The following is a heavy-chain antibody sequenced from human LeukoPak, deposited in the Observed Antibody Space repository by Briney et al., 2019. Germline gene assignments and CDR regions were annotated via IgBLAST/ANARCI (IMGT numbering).Heavy chain of an antibody. V-gene: IGHV3-23*01. CDR3: AKDRYGSGDNWFDP. D-gene: IGHD6-19*01. J-gene: IGHJ5*02. CDR1: GFTFSSYA. Sequence: GGSLRLSCAASGFTFSSYAMNWVRQAPGKGLEWVSAISGSGHSTYYADSVKGRFTISRDNSKNTVYLQMNSLRAEDTAVYYCAKDRYGSGDNWFDPWGQGTLVTVSS. CDR2: ISGSGHST.